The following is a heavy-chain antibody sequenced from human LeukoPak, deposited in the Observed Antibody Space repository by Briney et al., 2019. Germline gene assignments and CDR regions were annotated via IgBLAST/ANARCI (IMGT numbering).Heavy chain of an antibody. CDR2: ISSSSSTI. CDR1: GFTFSSYS. V-gene: IGHV3-48*01. CDR3: ARLRYDFVWGSYDY. D-gene: IGHD3-16*01. Sequence: GGSLRLSCAASGFTFSSYSMNWVRQAPGKGLEWVSYISSSSSTIYYADSVKGRFTISRDNAKNSLYLQMNSLRAEDTAVYYCARLRYDFVWGSYDYWGQGTLVTVSS. J-gene: IGHJ4*02.